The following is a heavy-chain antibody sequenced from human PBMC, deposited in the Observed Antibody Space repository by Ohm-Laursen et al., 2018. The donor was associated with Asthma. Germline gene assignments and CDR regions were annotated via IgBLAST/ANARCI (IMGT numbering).Heavy chain of an antibody. CDR1: GYTFSRYS. Sequence: SLRLSCTASGYTFSRYSIHWVRQVPGKGLEWVASISTASTFIYYADSVRGRFTTSRDNAKSLVFLQMNDVRAKDTALYYCARIGPEWELPGREYSLHHWGQGTQVTVSS. V-gene: IGHV3-21*01. D-gene: IGHD1-26*01. CDR3: ARIGPEWELPGREYSLHH. CDR2: ISTASTFI. J-gene: IGHJ1*01.